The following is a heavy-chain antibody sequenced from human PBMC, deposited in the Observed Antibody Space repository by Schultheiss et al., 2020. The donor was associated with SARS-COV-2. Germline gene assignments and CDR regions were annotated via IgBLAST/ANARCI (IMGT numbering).Heavy chain of an antibody. Sequence: CAASGFTFSDYYMSWIRQAPGKGLEWIGEINHSGSTNYNPSLKSRVTISVDTSKNQFSLKLTSVTAADTAVYYCARALGYYFDYWGQGTLVTVSS. V-gene: IGHV4-34*01. CDR2: INHSGST. J-gene: IGHJ4*02. D-gene: IGHD7-27*01. CDR1: GFTFSDYY. CDR3: ARALGYYFDY.